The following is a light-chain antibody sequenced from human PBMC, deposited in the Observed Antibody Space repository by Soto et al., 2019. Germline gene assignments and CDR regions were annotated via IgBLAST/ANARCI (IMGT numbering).Light chain of an antibody. Sequence: QSALTQPRSVSGSPGQSVTISCTGTSSDVGGHNYVSWYQQHPGKAPKLMLYDVSKRPSGVPDRFSGSKSGNTASLTISGLQAEDEADYYCCSYAGSYVYVFGTGTKVTVL. V-gene: IGLV2-11*01. CDR1: SSDVGGHNY. CDR2: DVS. CDR3: CSYAGSYVYV. J-gene: IGLJ1*01.